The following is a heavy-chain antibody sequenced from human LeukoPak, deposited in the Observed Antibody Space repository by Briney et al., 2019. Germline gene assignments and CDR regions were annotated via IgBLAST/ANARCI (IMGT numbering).Heavy chain of an antibody. CDR3: AKEAVDYYDSSGYYPFDY. J-gene: IGHJ4*02. Sequence: PGGSLRLSSAASGFTLSSYGMHWVRQAPGKGLEWVAVIWNDGSNKYYADSVKGRFTIPRDNSKNTLYLQMDSLRAEDTAVYYCAKEAVDYYDSSGYYPFDYWGQGTLVTVSS. V-gene: IGHV3-33*06. CDR1: GFTLSSYG. D-gene: IGHD3-22*01. CDR2: IWNDGSNK.